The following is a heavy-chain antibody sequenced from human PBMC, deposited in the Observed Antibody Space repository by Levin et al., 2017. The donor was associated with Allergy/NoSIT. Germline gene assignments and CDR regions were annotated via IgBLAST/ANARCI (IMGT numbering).Heavy chain of an antibody. V-gene: IGHV1-46*01. CDR1: GYTFTSYY. Sequence: EASVKVSCKASGYTFTSYYMHWVRQAPGQGLEWMGIINPSGGSTSYAQKFQGRVTMTRDTSTSTVYMELSSLRSEDTAVYYCARDPLTVTTYSQPDYWGQGTLVTVSS. CDR3: ARDPLTVTTYSQPDY. D-gene: IGHD4-17*01. CDR2: INPSGGST. J-gene: IGHJ4*02.